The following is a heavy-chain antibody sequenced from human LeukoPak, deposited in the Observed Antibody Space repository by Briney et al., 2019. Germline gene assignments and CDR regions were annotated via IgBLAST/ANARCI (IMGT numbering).Heavy chain of an antibody. CDR2: IYYRGST. CDR3: ARDRFRTMDV. Sequence: SETLSLTCTISGNSISSTNYFWAWIRQPPGKGLEWIGSIYYRGSTYSNPSLKSRVTISVDRSKNQFSLKLSSVTAADTAVYYCARDRFRTMDVWGQGTTVTVSS. J-gene: IGHJ6*02. V-gene: IGHV4-39*07. D-gene: IGHD3-16*01. CDR1: GNSISSTNYF.